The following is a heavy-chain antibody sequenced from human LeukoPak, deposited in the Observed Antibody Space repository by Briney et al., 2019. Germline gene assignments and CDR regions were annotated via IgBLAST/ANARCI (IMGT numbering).Heavy chain of an antibody. CDR1: GYTFTGYY. V-gene: IGHV1-2*02. Sequence: GASVKVSCKASGYTFTGYYMHWVRQAPGQGLEWMGWINPNSGGTNYAQKFQGRVTMTRDTSISTAYMELSRLRSEDTAVYYCARVSVLGGWDYDAFDIWGQGTMVTVSS. CDR2: INPNSGGT. D-gene: IGHD6-19*01. CDR3: ARVSVLGGWDYDAFDI. J-gene: IGHJ3*02.